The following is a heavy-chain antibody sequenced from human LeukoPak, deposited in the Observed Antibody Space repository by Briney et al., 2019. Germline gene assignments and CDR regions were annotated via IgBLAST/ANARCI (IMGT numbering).Heavy chain of an antibody. CDR3: ARGRFIMYYYDSSGSRLPFDI. CDR2: INHSGST. CDR1: GGSFSGYY. Sequence: PSETLSLTCAVYGGSFSGYYWSWIRQPPGKGLEWIGEINHSGSTNYNPSLESRVTISVDTSKNQFSLKLSSVTAADTAVYYCARGRFIMYYYDSSGSRLPFDIWGQGTMVTVSS. D-gene: IGHD3-22*01. V-gene: IGHV4-34*01. J-gene: IGHJ3*02.